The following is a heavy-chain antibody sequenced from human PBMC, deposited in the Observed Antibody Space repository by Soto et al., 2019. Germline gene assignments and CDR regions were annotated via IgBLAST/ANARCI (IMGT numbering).Heavy chain of an antibody. CDR2: INHSGST. Sequence: SETLSLTCTVSGGSLSSGCYYWSWIRQPPGKGLEWIGEINHSGSTNYNPSLKSRVTISVDTSKNQFSLKLSSVTAADTAVYYCALVPAAIDSRPYFDYWGQGTLVTVSS. CDR1: GGSLSSGCYY. J-gene: IGHJ4*02. D-gene: IGHD2-2*02. CDR3: ALVPAAIDSRPYFDY. V-gene: IGHV4-39*07.